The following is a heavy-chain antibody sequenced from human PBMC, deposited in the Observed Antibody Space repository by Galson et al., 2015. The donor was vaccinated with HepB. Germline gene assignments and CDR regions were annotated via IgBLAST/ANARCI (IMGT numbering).Heavy chain of an antibody. Sequence: SVKVSCKASGGTFSSYAISWVRQAPGQGLEWMGGIIPIFGTANYAQKFQGRVTITADESTSTAYMELSSLRSEDTAVYYCASIAAAGTYYFDYWGQGTLVTVSS. J-gene: IGHJ4*02. CDR1: GGTFSSYA. CDR3: ASIAAAGTYYFDY. CDR2: IIPIFGTA. V-gene: IGHV1-69*13. D-gene: IGHD6-13*01.